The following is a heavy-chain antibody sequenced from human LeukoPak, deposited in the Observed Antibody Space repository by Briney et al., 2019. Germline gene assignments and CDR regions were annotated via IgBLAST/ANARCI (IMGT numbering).Heavy chain of an antibody. CDR1: GYTLTGYY. V-gene: IGHV1-2*02. CDR2: INPNSGGT. CDR3: ARGAAAYYYYCYMDV. Sequence: ASVKVSCKASGYTLTGYYMHWVRQAPGQGLEWMGWINPNSGGTNYAQKFQGRVTMTRDTSISTAYMELSRLRSDDTAVYYCARGAAAYYYYCYMDVWGKGTTVTVSS. D-gene: IGHD6-25*01. J-gene: IGHJ6*03.